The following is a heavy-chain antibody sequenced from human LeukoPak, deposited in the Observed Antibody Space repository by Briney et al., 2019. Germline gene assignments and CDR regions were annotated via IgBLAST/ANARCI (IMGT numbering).Heavy chain of an antibody. CDR3: ARGDYGEKGGAFDI. CDR2: INSDGSSS. V-gene: IGHV3-74*01. D-gene: IGHD4-17*01. Sequence: GGPLRLSCAVSGFTFSSYWMYWVRQAPGKGLVWVSGINSDGSSSSYADSVEGRFTISSDNAKNTLYLQMNSLRAEDTAVYYCARGDYGEKGGAFDIWGQGTMVTVSS. CDR1: GFTFSSYW. J-gene: IGHJ3*02.